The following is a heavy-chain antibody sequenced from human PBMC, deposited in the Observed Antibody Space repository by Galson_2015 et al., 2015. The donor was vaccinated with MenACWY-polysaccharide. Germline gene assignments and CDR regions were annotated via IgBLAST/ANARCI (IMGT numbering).Heavy chain of an antibody. J-gene: IGHJ4*02. CDR2: IERDGSEK. V-gene: IGHV3-7*01. D-gene: IGHD6-19*01. CDR1: GLTFSDYF. Sequence: SLRLSCAASGLTFSDYFMTWVRQAPGKGLEWEANIERDGSEKNYVDSVKARFTISRDNAKNSLYLQMDNLRAEDTAVYYCAGGLGWSSDYWGPGTLVTVSS. CDR3: AGGLGWSSDY.